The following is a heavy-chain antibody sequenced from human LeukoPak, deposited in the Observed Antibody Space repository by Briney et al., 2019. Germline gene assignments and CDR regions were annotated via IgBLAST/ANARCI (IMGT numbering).Heavy chain of an antibody. CDR3: ARVSGGITIFGGFDP. Sequence: SETLSLTCTVSGGSISSHYWSWIRQPPGKGLEWIGYIYYSGSTNYNPSLKCRVTISVDTSKNQFSLKLSSVTAADTAVYYCARVSGGITIFGGFDPWGQGTLVTVSS. D-gene: IGHD3-3*01. J-gene: IGHJ5*02. V-gene: IGHV4-59*11. CDR2: IYYSGST. CDR1: GGSISSHY.